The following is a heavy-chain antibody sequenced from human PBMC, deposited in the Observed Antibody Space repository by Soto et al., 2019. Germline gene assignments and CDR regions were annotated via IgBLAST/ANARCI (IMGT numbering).Heavy chain of an antibody. CDR3: ARKSGYSYGYLGY. Sequence: QVQLQQWGAGLLKPSETLSLTCAVYGGSFSGYYWSWIRQPPGKGLEWIGEINHSGSTNYNPSLKSRVTISVDTSKNQFSLKLRAVTAADTAVYYCARKSGYSYGYLGYWGQGTLVTVSS. D-gene: IGHD5-18*01. J-gene: IGHJ4*02. CDR2: INHSGST. V-gene: IGHV4-34*01. CDR1: GGSFSGYY.